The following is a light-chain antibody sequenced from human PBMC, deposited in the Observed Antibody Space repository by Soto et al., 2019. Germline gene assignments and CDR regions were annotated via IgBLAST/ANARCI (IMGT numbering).Light chain of an antibody. CDR3: CSYAGSYTYV. CDR2: DVS. J-gene: IGLJ1*01. CDR1: SSDVGGYNY. Sequence: QSALTQPRSVSGSPGQSVTISCTGTSSDVGGYNYVSWYQQHPGKAPKLMIYDVSQRPSGVPDRFSGSKSGNTASLTISGLQSEDEADHYCCSYAGSYTYVFGTGTKVTVL. V-gene: IGLV2-11*01.